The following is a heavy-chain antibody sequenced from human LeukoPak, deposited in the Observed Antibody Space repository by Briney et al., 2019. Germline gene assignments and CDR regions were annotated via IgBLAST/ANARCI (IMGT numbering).Heavy chain of an antibody. CDR3: ARAPGRTYYMDV. CDR2: IYHSGST. V-gene: IGHV4-38-2*02. Sequence: SETLSLTCTVSGYSISSGYYWGWIRQPPGKGLEWIGSIYHSGSTYYNPSLKSRVTISVDTSKNQFSLKLSSVTAADTAVYYCARAPGRTYYMDVWGKGTTVTISS. J-gene: IGHJ6*03. D-gene: IGHD2-15*01. CDR1: GYSISSGYY.